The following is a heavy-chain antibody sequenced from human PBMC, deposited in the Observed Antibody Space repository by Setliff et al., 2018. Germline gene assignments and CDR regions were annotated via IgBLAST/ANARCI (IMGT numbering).Heavy chain of an antibody. D-gene: IGHD4-4*01. J-gene: IGHJ6*03. Sequence: SETLSLTCDVYDGAFSTYYWTWIRQPPGKGLEWIGEMHQSGRTKFNPSLKSRVTMSVDPSKNRFSLKVTSVTVADTAVYYCAREGPESDSSGYMDVWGQGTTVT. CDR3: AREGPESDSSGYMDV. CDR1: DGAFSTYY. V-gene: IGHV4-34*01. CDR2: MHQSGRT.